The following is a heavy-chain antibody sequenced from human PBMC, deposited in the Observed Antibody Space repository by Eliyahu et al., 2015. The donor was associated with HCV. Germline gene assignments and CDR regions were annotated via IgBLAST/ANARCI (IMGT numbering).Heavy chain of an antibody. V-gene: IGHV3-23*05. CDR3: ARKAFSDYAFDL. CDR1: GFTFASYS. J-gene: IGHJ3*01. Sequence: EEQLLESGGGLIQPGGSLRLSCVGSGFTFASYSLSLGRPGPGEGLGWFSPIDNGRDNPYSSDSVKGRFTTSRDNSRATLLLQLNSLRVDDTAMYFCARKAFSDYAFDLWGQGTMVIVSS. D-gene: IGHD2-21*02. CDR2: IDNGRDNP.